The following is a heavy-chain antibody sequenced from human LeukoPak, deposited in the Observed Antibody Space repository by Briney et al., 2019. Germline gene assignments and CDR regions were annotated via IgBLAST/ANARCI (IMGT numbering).Heavy chain of an antibody. CDR2: ISGSGGDT. CDR1: GFTFTSYA. CDR3: AKGGVYGDYYFDY. V-gene: IGHV3-23*01. D-gene: IGHD4-17*01. Sequence: GGSLRLSCAASGFTFTSYAMSWVRRAPGKGLEWVSVISGSGGDTYYADSVKGRFTISGDNSKNTVYLQMNSLRAEDTALYYCAKGGVYGDYYFDYWGQGTLVTVSS. J-gene: IGHJ4*02.